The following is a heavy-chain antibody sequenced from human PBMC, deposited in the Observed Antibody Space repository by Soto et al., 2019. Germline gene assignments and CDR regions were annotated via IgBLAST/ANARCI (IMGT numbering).Heavy chain of an antibody. Sequence: QVQLVQSGAEVKKPGASVKVSCKASGYTFTSYAMHWVRQAPGQRLEWMGWINAGNGNTKYSQKFHGRVNITRDTSASTVYMELSSLRSEDTAVYSCARAPVQLWLFAAQGGPNWFDYWGQGTLVTVSS. D-gene: IGHD5-18*01. CDR3: ARAPVQLWLFAAQGGPNWFDY. V-gene: IGHV1-3*01. J-gene: IGHJ4*02. CDR1: GYTFTSYA. CDR2: INAGNGNT.